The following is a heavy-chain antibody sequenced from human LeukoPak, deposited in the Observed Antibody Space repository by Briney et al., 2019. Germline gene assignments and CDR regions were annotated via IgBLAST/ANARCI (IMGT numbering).Heavy chain of an antibody. Sequence: SETLSLTCAVYGGSFSGYYWSWIRQPPGKGLEWIGYIYSSGSTNYNPSLKSRVTISVDTSKNQFSLKLSSVTAADTAVYYCARTYGDFRFDPWGQGTLVTVSP. D-gene: IGHD4-17*01. J-gene: IGHJ5*02. CDR1: GGSFSGYY. V-gene: IGHV4-59*12. CDR2: IYSSGST. CDR3: ARTYGDFRFDP.